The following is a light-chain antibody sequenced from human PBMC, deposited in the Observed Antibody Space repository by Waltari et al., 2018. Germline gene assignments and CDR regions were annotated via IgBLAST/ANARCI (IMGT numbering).Light chain of an antibody. CDR3: QVWDSDAGQPL. CDR2: YDD. Sequence: SYFVTQSPSVSVTPGQTASVSCGGSNIEKKSVHWYQQKPGQAPRLVITYDDDRPPGIPQRFSGSNSGNAAILTISRVEAGDEADYYCQVWDSDAGQPLFGGGTKLTV. CDR1: NIEKKS. V-gene: IGLV3-21*01. J-gene: IGLJ2*01.